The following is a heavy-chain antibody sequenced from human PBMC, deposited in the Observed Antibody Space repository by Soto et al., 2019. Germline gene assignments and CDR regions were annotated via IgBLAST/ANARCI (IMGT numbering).Heavy chain of an antibody. D-gene: IGHD3-3*01. Sequence: GGTLRLSCSASGFTFSSYSKNWVRLAPGKGLERVSSISSSSSYIYYADSVKGRFTISRDNAKNSLYLQMNSLRAEDTAVYYCARYYDFWSGYGPYYYYYYGMDVWGQGTTVTVSS. CDR2: ISSSSSYI. CDR1: GFTFSSYS. V-gene: IGHV3-21*01. CDR3: ARYYDFWSGYGPYYYYYYGMDV. J-gene: IGHJ6*02.